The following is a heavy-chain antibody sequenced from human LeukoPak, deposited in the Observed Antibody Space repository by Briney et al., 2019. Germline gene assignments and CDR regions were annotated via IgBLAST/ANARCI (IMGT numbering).Heavy chain of an antibody. CDR2: IYYSGST. J-gene: IGHJ4*02. D-gene: IGHD3-22*01. CDR1: GGSISSSTYY. CDR3: ARGRYYYDSSGYYPDFDY. Sequence: PSETLSLTCTVSGGSISSSTYYWGWIRQPPGKGLEWIGYIYYSGSTNYNPSLKSRVTITVDTSKNQFSLKLSSVTAADTAVYYCARGRYYYDSSGYYPDFDYWGQGTLVTVSS. V-gene: IGHV4-61*05.